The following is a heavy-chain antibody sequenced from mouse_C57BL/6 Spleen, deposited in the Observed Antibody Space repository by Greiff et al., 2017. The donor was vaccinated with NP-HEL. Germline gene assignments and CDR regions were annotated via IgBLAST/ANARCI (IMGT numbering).Heavy chain of an antibody. J-gene: IGHJ3*01. V-gene: IGHV1-52*01. D-gene: IGHD1-1*01. CDR1: GYTFTSYW. CDR3: AREGESTVVATRFAY. CDR2: IDPSDSET. Sequence: QVQLQQPGAELVRPGSSVKLSCKASGYTFTSYWMHWVKQRPIQGLEWIGNIDPSDSETHYNQKFKDKATLTVDKSSSTAYMQLSSLTSEDSAVYYCAREGESTVVATRFAYWGQGTLVTVSA.